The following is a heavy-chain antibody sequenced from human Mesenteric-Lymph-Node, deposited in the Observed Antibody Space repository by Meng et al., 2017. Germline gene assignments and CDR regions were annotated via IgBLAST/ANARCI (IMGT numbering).Heavy chain of an antibody. CDR2: IYYSGST. D-gene: IGHD2-15*01. CDR3: ARDSRLGYCSGGSCYSSRAIDY. CDR1: GGSISSYY. Sequence: GSLRLSCTVSGGSISSYYWSWIRQPPGKGLEWIGYIYYSGSTNYNPSLKSRVTISIDTSNNQFSLKLSSVTAADTAVYYCARDSRLGYCSGGSCYSSRAIDYWGQGTLVTVSS. V-gene: IGHV4-59*01. J-gene: IGHJ4*02.